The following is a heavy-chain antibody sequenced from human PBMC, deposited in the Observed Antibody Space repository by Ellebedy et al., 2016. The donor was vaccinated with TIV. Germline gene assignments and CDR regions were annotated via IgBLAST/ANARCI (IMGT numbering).Heavy chain of an antibody. V-gene: IGHV3-21*01. CDR2: INSGSNYI. CDR3: ARDRASGYSSGWYSDS. CDR1: GFSFSSYT. J-gene: IGHJ5*02. Sequence: PGGSLRLSCAASGFSFSSYTMNWVRQASGKGLEWVSFINSGSNYIRYADSVKGRFTISRDNAKNSLYLQMNSLRAEDTGVYYCARDRASGYSSGWYSDSWGQGTLVTVSS. D-gene: IGHD6-19*01.